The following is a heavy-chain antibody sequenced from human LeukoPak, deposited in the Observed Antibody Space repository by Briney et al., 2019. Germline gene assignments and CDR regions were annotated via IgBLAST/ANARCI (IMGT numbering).Heavy chain of an antibody. D-gene: IGHD6-19*01. V-gene: IGHV3-48*03. Sequence: GGSLRLSCAVSGFTFSSYEMNWVRQAPGKGLEWVSYISSSGSTRYYADSVKGRFTISRDNAKNSLYLQMNSLRAEDTAVYYCAREMLAAVAAQSWGQGTLVTVSS. J-gene: IGHJ5*02. CDR1: GFTFSSYE. CDR3: AREMLAAVAAQS. CDR2: ISSSGSTR.